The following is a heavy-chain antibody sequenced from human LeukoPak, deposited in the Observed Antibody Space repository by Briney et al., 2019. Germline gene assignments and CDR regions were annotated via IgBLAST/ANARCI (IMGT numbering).Heavy chain of an antibody. CDR3: ARGVQDDSSGSHVFDY. Sequence: SETLSLTCAVYGGSFSGYYWSWIRQPPGKGLEWIGEINHSGSTNYNPSLKSRVTISVDTSKNQFSLKLSSVTAADTAVYYCARGVQDDSSGSHVFDYWGQETLVTVSS. V-gene: IGHV4-34*01. J-gene: IGHJ4*02. CDR1: GGSFSGYY. D-gene: IGHD3-22*01. CDR2: INHSGST.